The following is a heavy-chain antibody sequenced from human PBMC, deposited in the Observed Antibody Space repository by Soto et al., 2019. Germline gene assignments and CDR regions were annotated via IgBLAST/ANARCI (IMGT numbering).Heavy chain of an antibody. CDR3: ARARATIAAAASFDC. CDR2: VYRTGST. V-gene: IGHV4-4*02. D-gene: IGHD6-13*01. CDR1: GGSISTSNW. Sequence: QVQLQESGPGLVKPSGTLSLTCAVSGGSISTSNWWSWVRQPPGQELEWIGEVYRTGSTNYNPSLESRLTISVVKSKNQFSLKLTSVTAADTAVYYCARARATIAAAASFDCWGQGTLVTFSS. J-gene: IGHJ4*02.